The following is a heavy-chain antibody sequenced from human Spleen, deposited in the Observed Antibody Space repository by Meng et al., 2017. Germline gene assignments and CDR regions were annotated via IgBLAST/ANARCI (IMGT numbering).Heavy chain of an antibody. CDR2: MYHSES. Sequence: GSLRLSCTVSGYPISSGYYWGWMRQFPGKGLEWIGSMYHSESYYNPSLKSRVTISLDTSKNQFSLRLSSVTAADTAIYYCARGHGGNSWSSDFWGQGTLVTVSS. D-gene: IGHD3-10*01. CDR3: ARGHGGNSWSSDF. J-gene: IGHJ4*02. CDR1: GYPISSGYY. V-gene: IGHV4-38-2*02.